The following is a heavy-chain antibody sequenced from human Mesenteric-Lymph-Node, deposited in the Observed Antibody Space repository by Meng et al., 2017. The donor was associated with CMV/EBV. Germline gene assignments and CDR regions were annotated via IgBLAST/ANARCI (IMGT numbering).Heavy chain of an antibody. V-gene: IGHV5-51*01. CDR1: GYSFTSYW. J-gene: IGHJ4*02. CDR2: IYPGDSDT. CDR3: ARRSGFRFTMVRGGRGRENYFDY. Sequence: GESLKISCKGSGYSFTSYWIGWVRQMPGKGLEWMGIIYPGDSDTRYSPSFQGQVTISADKSISTAYLQWSSLKASDTAMYYCARRSGFRFTMVRGGRGRENYFDYWGQGTLVTVSS. D-gene: IGHD3-10*01.